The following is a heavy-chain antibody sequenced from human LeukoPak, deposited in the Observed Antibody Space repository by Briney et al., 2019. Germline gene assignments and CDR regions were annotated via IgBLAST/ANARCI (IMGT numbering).Heavy chain of an antibody. CDR2: IKQDGSEK. CDR3: ARDRSHYYGSGTSDY. V-gene: IGHV3-7*01. D-gene: IGHD3-10*01. J-gene: IGHJ4*02. Sequence: HPGRSLRLSCAASGFTFSSYWMSWVRHAPGKGLEWVANIKQDGSEKYYVDSVKGRFTISRDNAKNSLYLQMNSLRAEDTAVYYCARDRSHYYGSGTSDYWGQGTLVTVFS. CDR1: GFTFSSYW.